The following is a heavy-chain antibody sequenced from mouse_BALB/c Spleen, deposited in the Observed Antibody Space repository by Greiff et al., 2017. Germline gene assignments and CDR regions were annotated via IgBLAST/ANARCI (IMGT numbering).Heavy chain of an antibody. CDR1: GFTFSSYG. CDR2: ISSGGSYT. CDR3: ASPSSGFAY. V-gene: IGHV5-6*01. J-gene: IGHJ3*01. Sequence: EVKVVESGGDLVKPGGSLKLSCAASGFTFSSYGMSWVRQTPDKRLEWVATISSGGSYTYYPDSVKGRFTISRDNAKNTLYLQMSSLKSEDTAMYYCASPSSGFAYWGQGTLVTVSA.